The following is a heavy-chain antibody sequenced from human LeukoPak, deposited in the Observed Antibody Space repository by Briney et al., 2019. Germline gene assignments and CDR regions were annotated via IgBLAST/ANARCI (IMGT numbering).Heavy chain of an antibody. V-gene: IGHV1-18*01. CDR2: ISAYNGNT. D-gene: IGHD3-3*01. CDR1: GYTFTSYG. Sequence: ASVKVSCKASGYTFTSYGISWARQTPGQGLEWMGWISAYNGNTNYAQKLQGRVTMTTDTSTSTAYMELRSLRSDDTAVYYCARVPSNPNYDFWSGYYFDYWGQGTLVTVSS. J-gene: IGHJ4*02. CDR3: ARVPSNPNYDFWSGYYFDY.